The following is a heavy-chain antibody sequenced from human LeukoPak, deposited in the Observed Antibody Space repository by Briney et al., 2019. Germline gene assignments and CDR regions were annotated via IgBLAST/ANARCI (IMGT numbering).Heavy chain of an antibody. V-gene: IGHV1-69*13. J-gene: IGHJ4*02. Sequence: ASVKVSCKASGGTFSSYAISWVRQAPGQGLEWMGGINPIFGTANYAQKFQGRVTITADESTSTAYMELSSLRSEDTAVYYCARSTTLVTNYFDYWGQGTLVTVSS. CDR1: GGTFSSYA. D-gene: IGHD5-18*01. CDR3: ARSTTLVTNYFDY. CDR2: INPIFGTA.